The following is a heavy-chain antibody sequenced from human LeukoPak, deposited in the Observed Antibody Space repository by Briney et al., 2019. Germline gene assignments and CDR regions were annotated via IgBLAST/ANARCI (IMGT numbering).Heavy chain of an antibody. CDR2: ISAYNGNT. V-gene: IGHV1-18*01. J-gene: IGHJ6*03. D-gene: IGHD3-9*01. CDR1: GYTFTSYG. Sequence: ASVKVSCKASGYTFTSYGISWVRQAPGQGLEWMGWISAYNGNTNYAQKLQGRVTMTTDTSTSTAYMELRSLRSDDTAVYYCARDVSGFDHYYYMDVWGKGTTVTISS. CDR3: ARDVSGFDHYYYMDV.